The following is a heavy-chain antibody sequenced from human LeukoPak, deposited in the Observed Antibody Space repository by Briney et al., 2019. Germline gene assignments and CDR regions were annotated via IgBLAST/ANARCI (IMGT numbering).Heavy chain of an antibody. D-gene: IGHD6-19*01. Sequence: GGSLRLSCAASGFTFSSYWMHWVRQAPGKGLVWVSRISGDGSTTNYADSVKGRFTISRDNAKNTLYLQMTSLRAEDTAVYYCARPPYSSGSFDLWGRGTLVTVSS. CDR1: GFTFSSYW. V-gene: IGHV3-74*01. J-gene: IGHJ2*01. CDR3: ARPPYSSGSFDL. CDR2: ISGDGSTT.